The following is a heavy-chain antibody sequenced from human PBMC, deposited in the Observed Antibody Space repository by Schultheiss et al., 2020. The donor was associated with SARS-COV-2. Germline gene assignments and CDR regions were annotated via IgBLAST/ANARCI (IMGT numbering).Heavy chain of an antibody. J-gene: IGHJ4*02. CDR1: GFTFSSYA. CDR2: ISSSSSYI. D-gene: IGHD3-9*01. V-gene: IGHV3-21*01. Sequence: GESLKISCAASGFTFSSYAMSWVRQAPGKGLEWVSSISSSSSYIYYADSVKGRFTISRDNAKNSLYLQMNSLRAEDTAVYYCARGRSYYDILTGPVPFDYWGQGTLVTVSS. CDR3: ARGRSYYDILTGPVPFDY.